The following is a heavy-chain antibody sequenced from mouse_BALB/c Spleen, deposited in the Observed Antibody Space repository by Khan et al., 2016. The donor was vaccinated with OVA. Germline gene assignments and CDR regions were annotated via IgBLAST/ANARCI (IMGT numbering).Heavy chain of an antibody. J-gene: IGHJ3*01. D-gene: IGHD2-1*01. Sequence: EVMLVESGGALVKPGGSLKLSCAASGFTFSTYAMSWVRQTPEKRLEWVATISSDGDYTYYPDNVTGRFTISRDNAKNTLYLQMSSLRSEDTAMYYCARSPYDNCAYWGQGTLVTVSA. V-gene: IGHV5-9-1*01. CDR1: GFTFSTYA. CDR3: ARSPYDNCAY. CDR2: ISSDGDYT.